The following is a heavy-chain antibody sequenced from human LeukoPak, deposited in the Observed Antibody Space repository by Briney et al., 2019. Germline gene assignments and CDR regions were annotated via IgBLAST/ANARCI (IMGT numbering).Heavy chain of an antibody. CDR1: GFSFSSYS. CDR3: ARLRRYGSGSYGLDV. V-gene: IGHV3-74*01. CDR2: GNSDGSST. Sequence: GGSLRLSCAASGFSFSSYSMDWVRQAPGKGLVWVSRGNSDGSSTRYADSVKGRFTISGDNAKSTLYLEMNSLRAEDTAVYYCARLRRYGSGSYGLDVWGQGTTVTVSS. J-gene: IGHJ6*02. D-gene: IGHD3-10*01.